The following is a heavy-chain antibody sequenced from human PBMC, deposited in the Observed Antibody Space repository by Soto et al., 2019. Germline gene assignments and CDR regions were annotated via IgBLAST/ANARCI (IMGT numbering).Heavy chain of an antibody. CDR3: ATRQFDLLWFGELSQLRWFDP. V-gene: IGHV1-24*01. J-gene: IGHJ5*02. D-gene: IGHD3-10*01. CDR2: FDPEDGET. CDR1: GYTLTELS. Sequence: QVQLVQSGAEVKKPGASVKVSCKVSGYTLTELSMHWVRQAPGKGLEWMGGFDPEDGETIYAQKFQGRVTMTEDTSTDTAYMELSSLRSEDTAVYYCATRQFDLLWFGELSQLRWFDPWGQGTLVTVSS.